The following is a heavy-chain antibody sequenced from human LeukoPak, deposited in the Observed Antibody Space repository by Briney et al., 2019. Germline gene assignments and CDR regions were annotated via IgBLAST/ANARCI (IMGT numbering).Heavy chain of an antibody. CDR1: GFTFSSYA. V-gene: IGHV3-23*01. D-gene: IGHD3-10*01. Sequence: GGSLRLSCAASGFTFSSYAMSWVRQAPGKGLEWVSAISGSGGSTYYADSVKGRFTISRDNSKNTLYLQMNSLRAEDTAVYYCASSPGLEKSGPDYWGQGTLVTVSS. CDR3: ASSPGLEKSGPDY. J-gene: IGHJ4*02. CDR2: ISGSGGST.